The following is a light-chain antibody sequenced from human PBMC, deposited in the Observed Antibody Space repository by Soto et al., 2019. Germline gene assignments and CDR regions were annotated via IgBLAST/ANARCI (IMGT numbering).Light chain of an antibody. CDR2: GAS. V-gene: IGKV3-15*01. CDR3: HHYNNWWA. CDR1: QSVSTN. Sequence: EIVLTQSPAILSVSPGERATLSCRASQSVSTNLAWYQQNPGQAPRLLIYGASTRATGIPDRFSGSGSGTEFSLTINSLQSEDFAVYYCHHYNNWWAFGQGTKVDIK. J-gene: IGKJ1*01.